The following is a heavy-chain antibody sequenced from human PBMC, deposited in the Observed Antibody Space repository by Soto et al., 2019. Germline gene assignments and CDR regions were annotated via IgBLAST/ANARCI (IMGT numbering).Heavy chain of an antibody. CDR2: ISSSGSTI. Sequence: WGSLRLSCAASGFTFIPYEISFFRHSPLKGLEWISYISSSGSTIHYADSVKGRFSISRDNAKKSLFLQMNSLRAEDTAVYYCVREAPCSNGVCQFDYWGRGTLVTVSS. J-gene: IGHJ4*02. D-gene: IGHD2-8*01. CDR1: GFTFIPYE. CDR3: VREAPCSNGVCQFDY. V-gene: IGHV3-48*03.